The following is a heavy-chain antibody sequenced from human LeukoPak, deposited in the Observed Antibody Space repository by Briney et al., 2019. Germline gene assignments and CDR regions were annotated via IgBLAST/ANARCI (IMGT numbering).Heavy chain of an antibody. CDR3: ARVQGGSGSYFAYYYYYYMDV. CDR1: GFTFSSYW. V-gene: IGHV3-74*01. CDR2: INSDGSST. Sequence: GGSLRLSCAASGFTFSSYWMHWVRQAPGKGLVWVSRINSDGSSTSYADSVKGRFTISRDNAKNSLYLQMNSLRAEDTAVYYCARVQGGSGSYFAYYYYYYMDVWGKGTTVTISS. J-gene: IGHJ6*03. D-gene: IGHD3-10*01.